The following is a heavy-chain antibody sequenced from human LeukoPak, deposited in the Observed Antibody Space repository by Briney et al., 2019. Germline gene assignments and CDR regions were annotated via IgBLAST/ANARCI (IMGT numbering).Heavy chain of an antibody. D-gene: IGHD3-22*01. CDR1: GFTFSSHA. CDR2: ISGSGGST. V-gene: IGHV3-23*01. J-gene: IGHJ6*02. Sequence: GGSLRLSCAASGFTFSSHAMSWVRQAPGKGLEWVSAISGSGGSTYYADSVKGRFTISRDNSKNTLYLQMNSLRAEDTAVYYCAKRSYSSHWYYYYGMDVWGQGTTVTVSS. CDR3: AKRSYSSHWYYYYGMDV.